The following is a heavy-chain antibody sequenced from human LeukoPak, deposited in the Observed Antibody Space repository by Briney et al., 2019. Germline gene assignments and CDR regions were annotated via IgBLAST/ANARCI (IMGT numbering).Heavy chain of an antibody. CDR3: ASGLVVAKFDY. CDR2: IYYSGST. Sequence: SETLSLTCTVSGGSISSYYWSWIRQPPGKGLEWIGYIYYSGSTNYNPSLKSRVTISVGTSKNQFSLKLSSVTAADTAVYYCASGLVVAKFDYWGQGTLVTVSS. J-gene: IGHJ4*02. CDR1: GGSISSYY. D-gene: IGHD3-22*01. V-gene: IGHV4-59*08.